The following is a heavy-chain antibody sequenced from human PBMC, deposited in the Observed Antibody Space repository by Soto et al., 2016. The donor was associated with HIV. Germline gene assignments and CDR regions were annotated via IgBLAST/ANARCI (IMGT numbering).Heavy chain of an antibody. J-gene: IGHJ4*02. V-gene: IGHV3-11*04. Sequence: QVELVESGGGLVKPGGSLRLSCAASGFTFSDYYMSWVRQAPGKGLEWVSYIGTSDTVVYYAASVKGRFTISRDNAENSLSLQMNSLRAEDTALYYCARYYDYWSIFDSWGQGTLVTVSS. CDR1: GFTFSDYY. D-gene: IGHD3-3*01. CDR2: IGTSDTVV. CDR3: ARYYDYWSIFDS.